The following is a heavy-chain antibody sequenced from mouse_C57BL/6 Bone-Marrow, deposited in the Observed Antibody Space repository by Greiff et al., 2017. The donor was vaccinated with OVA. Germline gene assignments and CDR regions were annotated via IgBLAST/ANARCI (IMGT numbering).Heavy chain of an antibody. CDR3: ARNHYYGSSYWYFDV. CDR2: IWSGGST. V-gene: IGHV2-2*01. D-gene: IGHD1-1*01. Sequence: VKLQESGPGLVQPSQSLSITCTVSGFSLTSYGVHWVRQSPGKGLEWLGVIWSGGSTDYNAAFISRLSISKDNSKSQVFFKMNSLQADDTAIYYCARNHYYGSSYWYFDVWGTGTTVTVSS. J-gene: IGHJ1*03. CDR1: GFSLTSYG.